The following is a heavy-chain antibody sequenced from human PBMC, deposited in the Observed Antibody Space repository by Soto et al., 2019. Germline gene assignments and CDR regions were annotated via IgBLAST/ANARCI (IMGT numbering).Heavy chain of an antibody. J-gene: IGHJ4*02. CDR2: VYYTGST. CDR3: ARQRRYYYDSSGYPDY. Sequence: WGWIRQPPGKGLEWIGSVYYTGSTFYNPSLKSRVTISVDTSKNQFSLRLSSVTAADTAVYYCARQRRYYYDSSGYPDYWGQGTLVTVSS. V-gene: IGHV4-39*01. D-gene: IGHD3-22*01.